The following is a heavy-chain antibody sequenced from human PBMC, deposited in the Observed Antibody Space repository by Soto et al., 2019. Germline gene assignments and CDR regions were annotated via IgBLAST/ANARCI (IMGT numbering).Heavy chain of an antibody. CDR1: GYPISSGYY. D-gene: IGHD5-18*01. V-gene: IGHV4-38-2*01. CDR2: IYHSGST. Sequence: SETLSLTCAVSGYPISSGYYWGWIRQPPGKGLEWIGEIYHSGSTNYNPSLKSRVTISVDKSKNQFSLKLSSVTAADTAVYYRARVWIQLWLNWFDPWGQGTLVTVS. CDR3: ARVWIQLWLNWFDP. J-gene: IGHJ5*02.